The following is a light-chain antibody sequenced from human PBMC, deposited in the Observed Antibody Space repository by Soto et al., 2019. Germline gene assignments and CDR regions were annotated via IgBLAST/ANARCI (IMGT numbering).Light chain of an antibody. J-gene: IGKJ2*01. V-gene: IGKV1-9*01. Sequence: IQLTQSPSSLSASVGDRVTITCRASQDINKFLAWFQLKPGKAPNLLIFSASTLQSAVPSRFSGGGSGTEFTLTISSLQPEDFATYYCQQLKTYLYTFGQGTKLEIK. CDR3: QQLKTYLYT. CDR2: SAS. CDR1: QDINKF.